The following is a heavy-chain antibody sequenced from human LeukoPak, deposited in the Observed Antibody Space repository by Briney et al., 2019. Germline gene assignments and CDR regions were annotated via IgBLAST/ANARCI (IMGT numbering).Heavy chain of an antibody. J-gene: IGHJ3*02. CDR3: AREYSTYCGSTSCYTSSDAFDI. CDR1: GYSFTSYW. CDR2: IYPGDSDP. D-gene: IGHD2-2*02. Sequence: GESLKISCKGSGYSFTSYWIGWVRQMPGKGLEWMGIIYPGDSDPRYSPSFQGQVTISADKSISTAYLQWSSLKASDTAMYYCAREYSTYCGSTSCYTSSDAFDIWGQGTMVTVSS. V-gene: IGHV5-51*01.